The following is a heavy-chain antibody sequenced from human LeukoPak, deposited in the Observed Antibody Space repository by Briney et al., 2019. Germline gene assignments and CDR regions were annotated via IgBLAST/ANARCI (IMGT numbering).Heavy chain of an antibody. CDR3: ARGAIAVAADGNNWFDP. D-gene: IGHD6-19*01. Sequence: GGSLRLSCAASGFTFSSYGMHWVRQAPGKGLEWVAVIWYDGSNKYYADSVKGRFTISRDNSKNTLYLQMNSLRAEDTAVYYCARGAIAVAADGNNWFDPWGQGTLVTVSS. V-gene: IGHV3-33*01. CDR2: IWYDGSNK. CDR1: GFTFSSYG. J-gene: IGHJ5*02.